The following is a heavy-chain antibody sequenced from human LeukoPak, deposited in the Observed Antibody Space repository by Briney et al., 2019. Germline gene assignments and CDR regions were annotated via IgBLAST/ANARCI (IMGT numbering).Heavy chain of an antibody. D-gene: IGHD3-22*01. V-gene: IGHV1-69*13. CDR1: GYTFTSYG. J-gene: IGHJ6*02. Sequence: ASVKVSCKASGYTFTSYGISWVRQAPGQGLEWMGGIIPIFGTANYAQKFQGRVTITADESTSTAYMELSSLRSEDTAVYYCARGEVMIVVVSYYYGMDVWGQGTTVTVSS. CDR3: ARGEVMIVVVSYYYGMDV. CDR2: IIPIFGTA.